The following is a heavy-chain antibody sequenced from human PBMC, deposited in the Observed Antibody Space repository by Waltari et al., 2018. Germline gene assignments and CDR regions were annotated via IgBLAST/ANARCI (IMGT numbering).Heavy chain of an antibody. CDR3: ARDTNFHFDS. CDR1: GITFSSEP. D-gene: IGHD3-3*01. J-gene: IGHJ4*02. V-gene: IGHV3-23*04. Sequence: EVKVVESGGALVQQGGCLRRSWTDSGITFSSEPITWVRQAPGAGLEWVCDIRGSGSGTSYADSVKCRFTISRDNSRNTVYLQMNSLRVEDTAVYFCARDTNFHFDSWGQGTLVTVSS. CDR2: IRGSGSGT.